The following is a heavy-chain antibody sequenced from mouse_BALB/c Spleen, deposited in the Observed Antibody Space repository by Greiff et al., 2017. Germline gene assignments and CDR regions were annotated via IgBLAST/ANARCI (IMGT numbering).Heavy chain of an antibody. Sequence: VQRVESGAELAKPGASVKMSCKASGYTFTSYWMHWVKQRPGQGLEWIGYINPSTGYTEYNQKFKDKATLTADKSSSTAYMQLSSLTSEDSAVYYCASRGRSLLPYYFDYWGQGTTLTVSS. D-gene: IGHD1-2*01. CDR3: ASRGRSLLPYYFDY. J-gene: IGHJ2*01. CDR2: INPSTGYT. CDR1: GYTFTSYW. V-gene: IGHV1-7*01.